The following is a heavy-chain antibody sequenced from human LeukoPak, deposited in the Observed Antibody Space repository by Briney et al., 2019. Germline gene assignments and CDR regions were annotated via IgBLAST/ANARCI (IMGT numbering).Heavy chain of an antibody. D-gene: IGHD6-13*01. Sequence: GGSLRLSCAASGFTVSSNYMSWVRQAPGKGLEWVALISWDGGSTYYADSVKGRFTISRDNSKNSLYLQMNSLRTEDTALYYCAKDIRSSSWYYFDYWGQGTLVTVSS. CDR1: GFTVSSNY. CDR3: AKDIRSSSWYYFDY. J-gene: IGHJ4*02. CDR2: ISWDGGST. V-gene: IGHV3-43*01.